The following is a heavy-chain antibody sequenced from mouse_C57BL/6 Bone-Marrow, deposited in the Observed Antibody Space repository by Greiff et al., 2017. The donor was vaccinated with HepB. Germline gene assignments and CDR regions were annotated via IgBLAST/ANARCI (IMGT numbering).Heavy chain of an antibody. Sequence: EVKLVESGGGLVKPGGSLKLSCAASGFTFSSYAMSWVRQTPEKRLEWVATISDGGSYTYYPDNVKGRFTISRDNATNNLYLQMSHLKSEDTAMYYCARDPPANPFAYWGQGTLVTVSA. D-gene: IGHD4-1*01. CDR3: ARDPPANPFAY. CDR2: ISDGGSYT. V-gene: IGHV5-4*01. J-gene: IGHJ3*01. CDR1: GFTFSSYA.